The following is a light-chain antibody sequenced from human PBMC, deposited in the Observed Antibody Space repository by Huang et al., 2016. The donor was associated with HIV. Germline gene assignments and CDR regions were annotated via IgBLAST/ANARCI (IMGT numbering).Light chain of an antibody. J-gene: IGKJ1*01. CDR3: QQYYNSPQT. Sequence: DIVVTQSPDSLAVSLGETASLTCRPRPPVLSSSTNKNYLAWFQPKAGQPPKLLIFWASTREAGVSDRITGSGSGTHFTLTISNVRTEDVAIYYCQQYYNSPQTFGPGTRVEI. V-gene: IGKV4-1*01. CDR1: PPVLSSSTNKNY. CDR2: WAS.